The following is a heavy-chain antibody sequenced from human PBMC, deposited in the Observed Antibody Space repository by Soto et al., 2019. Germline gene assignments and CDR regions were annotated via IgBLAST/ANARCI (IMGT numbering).Heavy chain of an antibody. CDR1: GLTFSSYG. CDR2: IWYDGSNK. J-gene: IGHJ4*02. Sequence: LRLSCAASGLTFSSYGMHWVRQAPGKGLEWVAVIWYDGSNKYYADSVKGRFTISRDNSKNTLYLQMNSLRAEDTAVYYCARDGYCTNGVCPDYWGQGTLVTVSS. V-gene: IGHV3-33*01. D-gene: IGHD2-8*01. CDR3: ARDGYCTNGVCPDY.